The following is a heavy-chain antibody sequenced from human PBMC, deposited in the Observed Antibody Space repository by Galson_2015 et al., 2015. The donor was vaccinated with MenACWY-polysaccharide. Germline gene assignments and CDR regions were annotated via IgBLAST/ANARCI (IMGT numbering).Heavy chain of an antibody. D-gene: IGHD3-3*01. CDR3: AKAYYDDYEN. CDR1: GFTFSRYG. CDR2: IHYDGTGN. J-gene: IGHJ4*02. V-gene: IGHV3-30*02. Sequence: SLRLSCAASGFTFSRYGMHWVRQAPGKGLEWVAFIHYDGTGNYYADSVKGRFIISRDNSKNTLSLQMNSLRAEDTAVFYCAKAYYDDYENWGQGTLVTVSS.